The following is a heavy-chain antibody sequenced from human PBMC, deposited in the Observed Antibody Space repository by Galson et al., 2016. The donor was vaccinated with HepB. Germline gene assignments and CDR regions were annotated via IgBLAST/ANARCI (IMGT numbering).Heavy chain of an antibody. J-gene: IGHJ4*02. CDR1: GDSVSSDSAA. CDR2: TYYRSTWYN. D-gene: IGHD1-1*01. Sequence: CAISGDSVSSDSAAWTWIRQSPSRGLEWLGRTYYRSTWYNEYAVSVKSRITINSDTSKNQFSLQMTSLTPEDTAVYYCTREKDNRFTYWGQGTLVTVS. V-gene: IGHV6-1*01. CDR3: TREKDNRFTY.